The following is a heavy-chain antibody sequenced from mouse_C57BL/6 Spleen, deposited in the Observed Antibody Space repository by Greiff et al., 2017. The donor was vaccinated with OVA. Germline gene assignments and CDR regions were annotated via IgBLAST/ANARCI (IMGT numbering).Heavy chain of an antibody. Sequence: EVMLVESGGGLVQPGGSLKLSCAATGFTFSDYYMYWVRQTPEKRLEWVAYISNGGGSTYYPDTVTGRFTISRDNAKNTLYLQMSRLKSEDTAMYYCARGGSDAMDYWGQGTSVTVSS. CDR1: GFTFSDYY. J-gene: IGHJ4*01. V-gene: IGHV5-12*01. CDR3: ARGGSDAMDY. CDR2: ISNGGGST.